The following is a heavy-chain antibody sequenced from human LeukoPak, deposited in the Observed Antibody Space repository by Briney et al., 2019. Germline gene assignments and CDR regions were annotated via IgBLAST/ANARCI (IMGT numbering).Heavy chain of an antibody. D-gene: IGHD4-17*01. CDR3: AKGRETTVNPPFD. J-gene: IGHJ4*02. CDR1: GFNFRSYG. V-gene: IGHV3-30*02. Sequence: QLGGSLRLSCAASGFNFRSYGMHWVRQAPGTGLEWVAFIWYDGNNICYADSVKGRFTMSRVNSQNTLYLQMNSLRAEETAVYNGAKGRETTVNPPFDWGQGTLVTVSS. CDR2: IWYDGNNI.